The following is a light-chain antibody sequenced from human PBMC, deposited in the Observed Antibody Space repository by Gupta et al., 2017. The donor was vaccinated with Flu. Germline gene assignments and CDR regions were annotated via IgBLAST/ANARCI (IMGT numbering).Light chain of an antibody. Sequence: DLQLTQSPSTLSASVGDRVTITCRASQTISTWLAWYQQKPGKAPNLLIYKASTLESGVPSRFSGSGSGAEFILTISSLQPDDFATYYCQHYNTYPWTFGQGTKVEIK. CDR2: KAS. CDR1: QTISTW. CDR3: QHYNTYPWT. V-gene: IGKV1-5*03. J-gene: IGKJ1*01.